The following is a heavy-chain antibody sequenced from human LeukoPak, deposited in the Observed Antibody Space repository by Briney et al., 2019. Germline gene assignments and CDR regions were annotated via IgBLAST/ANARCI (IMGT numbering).Heavy chain of an antibody. CDR3: VKDMLASITGGAFDV. CDR2: ISWNSDHI. J-gene: IGHJ3*01. CDR1: RITFNDYA. V-gene: IGHV3-9*01. D-gene: IGHD1-20*01. Sequence: GRSLRLSCAASRITFNDYAIHWVRQTPGKGLEWVSSISWNSDHIGYADSVKGRFTISRDNAKNSLYLQMNSLRTEDTALYYCVKDMLASITGGAFDVWGQGTMVTVSS.